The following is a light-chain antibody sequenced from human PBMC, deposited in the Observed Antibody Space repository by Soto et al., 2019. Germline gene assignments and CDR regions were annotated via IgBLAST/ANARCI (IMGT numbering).Light chain of an antibody. CDR2: GAS. CDR3: QQYVSSVT. CDR1: QSVDSIF. V-gene: IGKV3-20*01. J-gene: IGKJ1*01. Sequence: EIVLTQSPGSLSLSPGERATLSCRASQSVDSIFFAWYQQKPGQAPRLLIYGASNRATGIPDTFSGSGSGRDITLTISRLEAEDFAVYYCQQYVSSVTFGQGTKVEIK.